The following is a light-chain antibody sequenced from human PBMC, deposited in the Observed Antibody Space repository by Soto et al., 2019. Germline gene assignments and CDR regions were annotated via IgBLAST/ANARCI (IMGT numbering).Light chain of an antibody. CDR1: QRISSW. CDR3: QQYDIHST. J-gene: IGKJ5*01. Sequence: DIQMTQSPSTLSASVGDRVTITCRASQRISSWLAWYQQKPGKAPKLLIYKASSLESGVPSRFSGSGSGTEFTLTITSLQADDFATYYCQQYDIHSTFGQGTRLEI. CDR2: KAS. V-gene: IGKV1-5*03.